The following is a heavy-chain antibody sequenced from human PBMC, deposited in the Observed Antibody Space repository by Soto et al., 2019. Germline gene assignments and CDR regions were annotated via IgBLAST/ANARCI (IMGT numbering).Heavy chain of an antibody. J-gene: IGHJ4*02. D-gene: IGHD5-12*01. CDR1: GGSISSGGYY. V-gene: IGHV4-31*03. CDR3: ARPRWGGYDLGRIFDY. Sequence: QVQLQESGPGLVKPSQTLSLTCTVSGGSISSGGYYWSWIRQHPGKGLEWIGYIYYSGSTYYNPSLKSRVTISVDTSKNQFSLKLSSVTAADTAVYYCARPRWGGYDLGRIFDYWGQGTLVTVSS. CDR2: IYYSGST.